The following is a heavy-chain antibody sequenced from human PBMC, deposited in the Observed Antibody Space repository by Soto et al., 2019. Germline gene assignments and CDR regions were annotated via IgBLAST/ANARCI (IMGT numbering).Heavy chain of an antibody. CDR3: TTDRRELLAPWFDP. V-gene: IGHV3-15*01. Sequence: GGSLRLSCATSGFTFSKAWMSWVRQAPGKGLEWVGRIKSKTDGETTDYAAPVKGRFTVSRDDSKNTLYLQMDSLKSEDTAVYYCTTDRRELLAPWFDPWGQGTLVTVSS. D-gene: IGHD1-26*01. CDR1: GFTFSKAW. CDR2: IKSKTDGETT. J-gene: IGHJ5*02.